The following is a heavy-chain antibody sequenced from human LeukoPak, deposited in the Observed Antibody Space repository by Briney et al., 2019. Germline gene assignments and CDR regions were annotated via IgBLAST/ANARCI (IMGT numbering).Heavy chain of an antibody. CDR3: ARGAPITMVRGAVRYSTYYYYGMDV. CDR1: GFTFSAYG. V-gene: IGHV3-13*01. J-gene: IGHJ6*02. CDR2: IGTAGDT. Sequence: GGSLRLSCTASGFTFSAYGMSWVRQATGKGLEWVSAIGTAGDTYYPGSVKGRFTISRENAKNSLYLQMNSLRAGDTAVYYCARGAPITMVRGAVRYSTYYYYGMDVWGQGTTVTVSS. D-gene: IGHD3-10*01.